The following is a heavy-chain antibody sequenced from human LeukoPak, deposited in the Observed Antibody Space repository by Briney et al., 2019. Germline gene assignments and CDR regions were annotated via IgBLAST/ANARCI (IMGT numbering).Heavy chain of an antibody. J-gene: IGHJ3*02. CDR1: GFTFSSYG. CDR2: ISYDGSNK. V-gene: IGHV3-30*03. D-gene: IGHD3-16*02. CDR3: ARAAYYDYVWGSYRYVGTIVVSAFDI. Sequence: GGSLRLSCAASGFTFSSYGMHWVRQAPGKGLEWVAVISYDGSNKYYADSVKGRFTISRDNSKNTLYLQMNSLRAEDTAVYYCARAAYYDYVWGSYRYVGTIVVSAFDIWGQGTMVTVSS.